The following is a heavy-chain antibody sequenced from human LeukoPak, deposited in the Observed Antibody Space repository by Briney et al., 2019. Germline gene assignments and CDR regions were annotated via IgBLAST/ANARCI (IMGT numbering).Heavy chain of an antibody. D-gene: IGHD2-2*01. J-gene: IGHJ4*02. Sequence: ASVKVSCKASGYTFTGYYMHWVRQAPGRGLEWMGWINPNSGGTNYAQKFQGWVTMTRDTSISTAYMELSRLRSDDTAVYYCAREVYCSSTSCPPYFDYWGQGTLVTVSS. CDR1: GYTFTGYY. CDR2: INPNSGGT. V-gene: IGHV1-2*04. CDR3: AREVYCSSTSCPPYFDY.